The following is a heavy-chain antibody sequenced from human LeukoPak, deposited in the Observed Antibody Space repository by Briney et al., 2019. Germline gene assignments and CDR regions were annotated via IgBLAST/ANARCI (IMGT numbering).Heavy chain of an antibody. J-gene: IGHJ5*01. CDR1: GFTFSHYW. CDR2: IKEDGSEK. V-gene: IGHV3-7*01. CDR3: ARLKDAVTIFDC. D-gene: IGHD4-17*01. Sequence: GGSLRHSSVPSGFTFSHYWMSCVRQAPGKGLEWVASIKEDGSEKYYVDSVKGRFTISRDNTKNSLYVQMNSLRAEDTAVYYCARLKDAVTIFDCWGQGSLVTVSS.